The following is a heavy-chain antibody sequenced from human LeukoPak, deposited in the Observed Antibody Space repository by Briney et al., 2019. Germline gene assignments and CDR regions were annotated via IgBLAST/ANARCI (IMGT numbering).Heavy chain of an antibody. CDR3: ARVRESCGGDCYTLFDY. CDR2: INWNGGST. Sequence: PGGSLRLSCAASGFTFDDYGMSWVRQAPGKGLEWVSGINWNGGSTGYADSVKGRFTISRDNAKNSLYLQMNSLRAEDTALYYCARVRESCGGDCYTLFDYWGQGTLVTVSS. V-gene: IGHV3-20*04. D-gene: IGHD2-21*02. CDR1: GFTFDDYG. J-gene: IGHJ4*02.